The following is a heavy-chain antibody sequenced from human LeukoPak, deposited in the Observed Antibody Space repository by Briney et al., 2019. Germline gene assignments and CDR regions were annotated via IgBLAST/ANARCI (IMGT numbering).Heavy chain of an antibody. CDR3: ARGTMVRGVIISPFDY. CDR2: IYYSGST. J-gene: IGHJ4*02. D-gene: IGHD3-10*01. CDR1: GGSISSGDYY. V-gene: IGHV4-31*03. Sequence: SETLALTCTVSGGSISSGDYYWSWIRQHPGKGLEWIGYIYYSGSTYYNPSLKSRVTISVDTSKNQFSLKLSSVTAADTAVYYCARGTMVRGVIISPFDYWGQGTLVTVSS.